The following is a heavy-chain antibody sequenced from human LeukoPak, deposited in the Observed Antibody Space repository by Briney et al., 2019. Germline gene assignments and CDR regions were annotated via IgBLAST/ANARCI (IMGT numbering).Heavy chain of an antibody. J-gene: IGHJ4*02. CDR3: ARGWYYYDTND. V-gene: IGHV3-30*03. CDR1: GFTVSSNY. Sequence: TGGSLRLSCAASGFTVSSNYMSWVRQAPGKGLEWVAVISYDGSNKYYADSVKGRFTISRDNSKNTLYLQMNSLRAEDTAVYYCARGWYYYDTNDWGQGTLVTVSS. CDR2: ISYDGSNK. D-gene: IGHD3-22*01.